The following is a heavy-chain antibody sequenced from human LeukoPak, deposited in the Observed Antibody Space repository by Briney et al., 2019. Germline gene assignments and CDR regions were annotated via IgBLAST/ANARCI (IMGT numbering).Heavy chain of an antibody. CDR1: GGSISRYY. Sequence: SETLSLTCNVSGGSISRYYWSWIRQPPGKGLEWIGYIYYSGSTNYNPSLKSRVTISVDTSKNQFSLKLSSVTAADTAVYYCARGSPGVRFDPWGQGALVTVSS. V-gene: IGHV4-59*01. CDR3: ARGSPGVRFDP. D-gene: IGHD3-10*01. CDR2: IYYSGST. J-gene: IGHJ5*02.